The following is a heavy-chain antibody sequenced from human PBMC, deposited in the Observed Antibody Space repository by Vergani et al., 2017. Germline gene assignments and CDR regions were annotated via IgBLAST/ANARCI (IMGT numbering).Heavy chain of an antibody. D-gene: IGHD4-17*01. CDR2: IYVSGIT. J-gene: IGHJ4*02. CDR1: GASINNDFYY. Sequence: QVQLQESGPGLVKPSQTLSLTCTVSGASINNDFYYWHWIRQPAGKGLEWIGRIYVSGITDYNSSLQSRVSMSVDTSKNQFSLTLTSVTAADTAVYYCARGNGDFVYFDYWGQGTLVTVSS. CDR3: ARGNGDFVYFDY. V-gene: IGHV4-61*02.